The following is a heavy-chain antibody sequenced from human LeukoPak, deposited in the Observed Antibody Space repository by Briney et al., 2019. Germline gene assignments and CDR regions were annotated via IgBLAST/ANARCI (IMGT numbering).Heavy chain of an antibody. V-gene: IGHV4-59*08. CDR1: GGSISSYY. J-gene: IGHJ4*02. CDR2: IYYSGGT. D-gene: IGHD2-8*02. CDR3: ARRRYTTGGRFDY. Sequence: SETLSLTCTVSGGSISSYYWSWIRQTPGKGLEWIGYIYYSGGTNYNPSLKSRVTISVDTSKNQFSLKLNSVTAADTAVYYCARRRYTTGGRFDYWGQGTLVTVSS.